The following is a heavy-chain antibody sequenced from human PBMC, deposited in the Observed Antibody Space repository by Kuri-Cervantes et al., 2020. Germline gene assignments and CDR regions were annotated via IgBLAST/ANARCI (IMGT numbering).Heavy chain of an antibody. J-gene: IGHJ6*02. Sequence: GGSLRLSCAASGFPFSSYWMSWVRQAPGKGLEWVANIKQDGSEQYYVDSVKGRFTVSRDNAKNSLYLQMNSLRAEDTAIYYCAILKGFYGMDVWGQGTTVTVSS. CDR3: AILKGFYGMDV. CDR2: IKQDGSEQ. CDR1: GFPFSSYW. V-gene: IGHV3-7*01.